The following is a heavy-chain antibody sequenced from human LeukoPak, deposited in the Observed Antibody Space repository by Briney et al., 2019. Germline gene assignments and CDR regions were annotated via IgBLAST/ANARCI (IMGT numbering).Heavy chain of an antibody. D-gene: IGHD6-19*01. V-gene: IGHV1-18*01. Sequence: ASVKVSCKASGYSFTTYGISWVRQAPGQGLEWMGWISAYNGNTNYAQKLQGRVTMTTDTSTSTAYMELRSLRSDDTAVYYCARVFSSGWDQGGWFGPWGQGTLVTVSS. CDR2: ISAYNGNT. CDR3: ARVFSSGWDQGGWFGP. CDR1: GYSFTTYG. J-gene: IGHJ5*02.